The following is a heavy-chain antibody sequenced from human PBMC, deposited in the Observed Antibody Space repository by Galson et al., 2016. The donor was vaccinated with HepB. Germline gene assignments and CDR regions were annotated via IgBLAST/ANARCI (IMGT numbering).Heavy chain of an antibody. CDR2: IYGSDNT. J-gene: IGHJ3*02. CDR1: GFSFRIYG. CDR3: AIVGGSSYGLRSDPLDI. Sequence: SLRLSCAASGFSFRIYGMHWVRQAPGKGLEWVSLIYGSDNTYYADSVKGRFTISRDISKSTLFLQMNSLRAEDTAVYYCAIVGGSSYGLRSDPLDIWGQGTMVTVSS. D-gene: IGHD5-18*01. V-gene: IGHV3-NL1*01.